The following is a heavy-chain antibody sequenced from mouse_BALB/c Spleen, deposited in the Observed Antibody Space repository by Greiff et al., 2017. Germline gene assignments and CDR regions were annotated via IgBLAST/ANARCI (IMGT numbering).Heavy chain of an antibody. J-gene: IGHJ1*01. CDR1: GYTFTSYW. CDR2: IYPGNSDT. CDR3: TRLGYYYGSRYFDV. V-gene: IGHV1-5*01. D-gene: IGHD1-1*01. Sequence: VQLKQSGTVLARPGASVKMSCKASGYTFTSYWMHWVKQRPGQGLEWIGAIYPGNSDTSYNQKFKGKAKLTAVTSTSTAYMELSSLTNEDSAVYYCTRLGYYYGSRYFDVWGAGTTVTVSS.